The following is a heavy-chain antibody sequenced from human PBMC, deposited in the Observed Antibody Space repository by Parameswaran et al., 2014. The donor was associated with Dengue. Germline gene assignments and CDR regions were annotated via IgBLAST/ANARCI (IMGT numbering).Heavy chain of an antibody. CDR1: GYTFTGYY. CDR2: INPNSGGT. V-gene: IGHV1-2*02. Sequence: PGASVKVSCKASGYTFTGYYMHWVRQAPGQGLEWMGWINPNSGGTNYAQKFQGRVTMTRDTSISTAYMELSRLRSDDTAVYYCARVGEGSGWYYFDYWGQGTLVTVSS. D-gene: IGHD6-19*01. CDR3: ARVGEGSGWYYFDY. J-gene: IGHJ4*02.